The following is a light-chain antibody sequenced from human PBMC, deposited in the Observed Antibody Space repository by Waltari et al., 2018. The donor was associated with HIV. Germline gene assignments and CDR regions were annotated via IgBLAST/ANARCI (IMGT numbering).Light chain of an antibody. CDR3: SSYSTLKTIL. CDR1: NTDIGAFDL. V-gene: IGLV2-14*03. Sequence: QSALTQPASVSGSPGQSVTISCTGGNTDIGAFDLVSWYQQRSGEAPQLIIFGVTIPPAGVSYRFSGFKSGHTASLTISGLQDGDEAYYFCSSYSTLKTILFGGGTKLTV. CDR2: GVT. J-gene: IGLJ3*02.